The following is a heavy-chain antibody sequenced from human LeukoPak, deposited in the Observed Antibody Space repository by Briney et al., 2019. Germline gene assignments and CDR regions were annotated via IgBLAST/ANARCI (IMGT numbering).Heavy chain of an antibody. D-gene: IGHD5-18*01. CDR2: IYWDNDK. Sequence: SGPTLVKPTQTLTLTCTFSGFSLSTSGVGVGWIRQPPGKALQWLALIYWDNDKRYSPSLQSRLTITKDTSKNQVVLTMTNMDPVDTATYYCAHRTVDTAMVPFDYWGQGTLVTVSS. CDR1: GFSLSTSGVG. V-gene: IGHV2-5*02. J-gene: IGHJ4*02. CDR3: AHRTVDTAMVPFDY.